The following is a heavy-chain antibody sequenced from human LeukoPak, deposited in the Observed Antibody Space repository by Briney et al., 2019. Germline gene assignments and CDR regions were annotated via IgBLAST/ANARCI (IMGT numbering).Heavy chain of an antibody. CDR3: ARDPVRIQLWTRYYYYYMDV. D-gene: IGHD5-18*01. CDR1: GYTFTGYY. V-gene: IGHV1-2*06. CDR2: INPNSGGT. J-gene: IGHJ6*03. Sequence: ASVKVSCKASGYTFTGYYMHWVRQAPGQGLGWMGRINPNSGGTNYAQKFQGRVTMTRDTSISTAYMELSRLRSDDTAVYYCARDPVRIQLWTRYYYYYMDVWGTGTTVTVSS.